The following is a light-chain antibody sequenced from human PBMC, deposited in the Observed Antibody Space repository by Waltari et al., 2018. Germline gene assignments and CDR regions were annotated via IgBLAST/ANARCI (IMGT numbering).Light chain of an antibody. CDR3: QQSYNTPRT. J-gene: IGKJ1*01. CDR1: QSISNY. Sequence: DIQMTQSPSSLSASVGDRVTITCRASQSISNYLNWYQQKPGKAPKLLIYAASSLQSGVPSRFSGSGSGTDFTLTISSLQPEDFAIYYCQQSYNTPRTFGQGTKVEIK. V-gene: IGKV1-39*01. CDR2: AAS.